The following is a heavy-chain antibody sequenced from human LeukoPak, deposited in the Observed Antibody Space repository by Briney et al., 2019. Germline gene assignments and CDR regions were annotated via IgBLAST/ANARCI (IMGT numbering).Heavy chain of an antibody. V-gene: IGHV1-8*01. CDR1: GYTFTSYV. J-gene: IGHJ6*03. D-gene: IGHD5-18*01. CDR2: INPHSGNT. Sequence: GSVKVSCKASGYTFTSYVINRVRQATGQGLEWMGWINPHSGNTGYAQKFQGRVTMTRNTSISTAYMELSSLRSEDTAVYYCSRGGYSYEYYYYYYYMDVWGKGTTVTVSS. CDR3: SRGGYSYEYYYYYYYMDV.